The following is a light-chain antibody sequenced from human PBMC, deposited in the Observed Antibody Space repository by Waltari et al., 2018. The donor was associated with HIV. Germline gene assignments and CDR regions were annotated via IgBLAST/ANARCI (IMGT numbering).Light chain of an antibody. Sequence: DVVMTQSPLSLPVTPGQPASISCRSSQSLVYSDGNTYLSWFQQRPGQSPRRLIYKVSNGDSGVPDRFSGSGSVTDFTLKISRVEAEDVGVYYCMQGTHWPVAFGQGTKVEI. J-gene: IGKJ1*01. CDR1: QSLVYSDGNTY. CDR2: KVS. CDR3: MQGTHWPVA. V-gene: IGKV2-30*01.